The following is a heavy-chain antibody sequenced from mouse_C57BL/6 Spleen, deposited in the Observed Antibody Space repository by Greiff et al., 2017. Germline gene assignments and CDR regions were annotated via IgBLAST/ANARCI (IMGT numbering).Heavy chain of an antibody. J-gene: IGHJ3*01. CDR1: GFSLTSYG. D-gene: IGHD2-5*01. CDR2: IWSGGST. CDR3: ARNVYSNPLAY. V-gene: IGHV2-2*01. Sequence: QVQLKESGPGLVQPSQSLSITCTVSGFSLTSYGVHWVRQSPGQGLEWLGVIWSGGSTDYNAAFISRLGISKDNSTSQVFFKMNSLQADDTAIYYCARNVYSNPLAYWGQGTLVTVSA.